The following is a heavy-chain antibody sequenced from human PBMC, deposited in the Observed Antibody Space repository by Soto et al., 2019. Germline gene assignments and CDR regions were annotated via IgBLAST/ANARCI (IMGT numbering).Heavy chain of an antibody. J-gene: IGHJ4*02. CDR3: ASSLYGDYVGYSY. V-gene: IGHV1-3*01. CDR2: INAGNGNT. D-gene: IGHD4-17*01. CDR1: GYTFTIYS. Sequence: ASVKVSCKASGYTFTIYSMHWVRQAPGQRLEWMGWINAGNGNTKYSQKFQGRVTITRDTSASTAYMELSSLRSEDTAVYYCASSLYGDYVGYSYWGQGTLVTVSS.